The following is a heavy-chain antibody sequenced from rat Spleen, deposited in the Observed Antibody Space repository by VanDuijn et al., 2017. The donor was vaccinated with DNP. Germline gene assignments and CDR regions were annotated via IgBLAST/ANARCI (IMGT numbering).Heavy chain of an antibody. CDR1: GFTFSDYN. D-gene: IGHD1-12*02. Sequence: EVQLVESGGGLVQPGRSRKLSCAASGFTFSDYNMAWVRQAPKKGLEWVATIIHDGSRTYYGDSVKGRFMISRDDTKNTLSLQMNSLRSEDTATYYCARVGDLHDGGDGDVLDAWGQGTSVTVSS. J-gene: IGHJ4*01. CDR2: IIHDGSRT. V-gene: IGHV5-7*01. CDR3: ARVGDLHDGGDGDVLDA.